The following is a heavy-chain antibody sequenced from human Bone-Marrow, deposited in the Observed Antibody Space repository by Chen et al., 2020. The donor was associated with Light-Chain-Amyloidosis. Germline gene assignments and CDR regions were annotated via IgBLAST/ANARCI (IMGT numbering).Heavy chain of an antibody. V-gene: IGHV3-43*02. CDR2: IVGDGRST. CDR3: AKSPRYSTGRFDY. J-gene: IGHJ4*02. CDR1: GFTFDDYA. D-gene: IGHD2-8*02. Sequence: EVQLVESGGGVVQPGGSLTLSCAASGFTFDDYAMHWVRQAPGKGLEWVSLIVGDGRSTYYADSVKGRFTISRDNNKKSLSLQMNSLKSEDTALYYCAKSPRYSTGRFDYWGQGTLVTVSS.